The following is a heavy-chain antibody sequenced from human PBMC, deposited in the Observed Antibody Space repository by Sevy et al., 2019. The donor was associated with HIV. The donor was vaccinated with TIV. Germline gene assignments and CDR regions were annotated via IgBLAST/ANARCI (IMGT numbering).Heavy chain of an antibody. Sequence: KISCKASGVTFSNYAISWVRQAPGQGLEWMGGIIPMFGTPSYARKFQGRVTITADESTSTAYMELTSLRSEDTAVYYCARDSLYSTNWAFDYWGQGTLVTVSS. CDR2: IIPMFGTP. CDR3: ARDSLYSTNWAFDY. CDR1: GVTFSNYA. J-gene: IGHJ4*02. V-gene: IGHV1-69*01. D-gene: IGHD6-13*01.